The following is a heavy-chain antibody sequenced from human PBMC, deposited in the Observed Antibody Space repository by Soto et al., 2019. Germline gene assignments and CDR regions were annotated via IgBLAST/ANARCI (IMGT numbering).Heavy chain of an antibody. CDR2: IIPILGIA. V-gene: IGHV1-69*02. J-gene: IGHJ5*02. CDR3: ASPSPGHSMWFDP. CDR1: GGTFSSYT. Sequence: GASVKVSCKASGGTFSSYTISWVRQAPGQGLEWMGRIIPILGIANYAQKFQGRVTITADKSTSTAYMELSSLRSEDTAVYYCASPSPGHSMWFDPWGQGTLVTVSS. D-gene: IGHD3-22*01.